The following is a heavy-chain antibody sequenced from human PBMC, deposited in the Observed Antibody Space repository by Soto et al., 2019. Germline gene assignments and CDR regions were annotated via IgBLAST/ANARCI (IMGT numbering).Heavy chain of an antibody. D-gene: IGHD1-1*01. J-gene: IGHJ1*01. CDR2: IYDSGST. CDR1: GGSFSGYY. Sequence: SETLSLTCAVYGGSFSGYYWSWIRQPPGKGLEWIGSIYDSGSTYYNPSLKSRVTISVDASKNQLSLKLASVTAADTAMYYCARGGTRAYFHHWGQGTLVTVSS. CDR3: ARGGTRAYFHH. V-gene: IGHV4-34*09.